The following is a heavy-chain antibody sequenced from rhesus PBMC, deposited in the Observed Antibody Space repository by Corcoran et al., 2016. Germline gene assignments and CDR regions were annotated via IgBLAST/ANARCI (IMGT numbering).Heavy chain of an antibody. D-gene: IGHD3-16*01. J-gene: IGHJ4*01. V-gene: IGHV4-169*02. CDR2: IYGSGSST. CDR1: GGSISSSY. Sequence: QLQLQESGPGLVKPSETLSVTCAVSGGSISSSYWSWIRQAPGKGLEWIGYIYGSGSSTNYNPSLKSRVTQSVDTAKNQLCLKLSSVTNADTAVYYCARDKRIVVVITGGFDYWGQGVLVTVSS. CDR3: ARDKRIVVVITGGFDY.